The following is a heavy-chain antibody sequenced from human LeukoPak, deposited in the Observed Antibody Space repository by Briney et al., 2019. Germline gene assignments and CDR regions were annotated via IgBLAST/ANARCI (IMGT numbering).Heavy chain of an antibody. CDR2: INPGGSHI. D-gene: IGHD3-3*01. Sequence: GESLKISCKGSGYSFTNYWIAWVRQMPGKGLEWMGAINPGGSHIRYSPSFQGQVTISTDKSISTAYLQWSSLKASDTAMYYCARGKGRYYDFWSGYYLDGMDVWGQGTTVTVSS. CDR1: GYSFTNYW. J-gene: IGHJ6*02. CDR3: ARGKGRYYDFWSGYYLDGMDV. V-gene: IGHV5-51*01.